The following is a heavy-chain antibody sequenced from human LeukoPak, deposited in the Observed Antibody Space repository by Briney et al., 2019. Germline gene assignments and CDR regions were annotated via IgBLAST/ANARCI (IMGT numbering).Heavy chain of an antibody. Sequence: GGSLRPSCAASGFTFASYAMSWVRQAPGKGLEWVSVITASGLSTYYADSVKGRFTISRDNSKNTLFLQMNSLRAEDTAVYYCAKSEVETAMVGDYWGQGTLVTVSS. CDR2: ITASGLST. CDR1: GFTFASYA. CDR3: AKSEVETAMVGDY. V-gene: IGHV3-23*01. J-gene: IGHJ4*02. D-gene: IGHD5-18*01.